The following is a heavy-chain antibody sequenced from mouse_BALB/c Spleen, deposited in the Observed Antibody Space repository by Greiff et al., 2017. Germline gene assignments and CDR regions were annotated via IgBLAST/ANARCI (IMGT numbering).Heavy chain of an antibody. CDR1: GYTFTEYT. CDR3: ARPAYSLMDY. CDR2: INPNNGGT. Sequence: VHVKQSGAELVRPGVSVKISCKTSGYTFTEYTMHWVKQSHGKSLEWIGGINPNNGGTSYNQKFKGKATLTVDKSSSTAYMELRSLTSEDSAVYYCARPAYSLMDYWGQGTSVTVSS. J-gene: IGHJ4*01. D-gene: IGHD2-10*01. V-gene: IGHV1-22*01.